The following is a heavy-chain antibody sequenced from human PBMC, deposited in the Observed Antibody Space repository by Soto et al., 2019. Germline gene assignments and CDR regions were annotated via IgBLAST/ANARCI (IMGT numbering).Heavy chain of an antibody. CDR1: GYSFTSYS. CDR3: SRLSHFEYSGYALYGMDL. D-gene: IGHD5-12*01. V-gene: IGHV5-51*01. Sequence: PRESLKISGRGSGYSFTSYSIRWVRQMLGKALEWMVPIYAVDSDTSSSPSFQGQVTIAADKSISPAYLQCGSLNASDTAMYYCSRLSHFEYSGYALYGMDLWSQRTKVTDSS. J-gene: IGHJ6*02. CDR2: IYAVDSDT.